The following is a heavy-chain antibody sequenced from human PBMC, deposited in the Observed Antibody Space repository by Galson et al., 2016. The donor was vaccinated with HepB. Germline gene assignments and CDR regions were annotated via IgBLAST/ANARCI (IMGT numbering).Heavy chain of an antibody. D-gene: IGHD2-21*02. V-gene: IGHV1-46*01. CDR1: GYTFTSYY. J-gene: IGHJ6*02. CDR2: INPSGGST. Sequence: SVKVSCKASGYTFTSYYMHWVRQAPGQGLEWVGIINPSGGSTSSAQKFQGRVTMTRDTSTRTVYMKLSSLRAEATAVYYCARATRQTPLLLLPWRYGMDVWVQGTTVTVSS. CDR3: ARATRQTPLLLLPWRYGMDV.